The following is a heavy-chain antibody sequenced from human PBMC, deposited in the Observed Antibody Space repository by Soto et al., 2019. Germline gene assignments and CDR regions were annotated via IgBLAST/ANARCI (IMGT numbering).Heavy chain of an antibody. CDR3: ARLYSDGSWFYYRQFDY. J-gene: IGHJ4*02. CDR1: GYTFTRYK. D-gene: IGHD3-22*01. CDR2: INPPNGKT. Sequence: VPLVQSGVEVKKPGASVKVSCEASGYTFTRYKISWLRQAPGQGLEWLGWINPPNGKTDYAQKVQDRVTMTADTSTSTDYMELRSVRSDDTAMYYCARLYSDGSWFYYRQFDYWGQGTLVTVAS. V-gene: IGHV1-18*01.